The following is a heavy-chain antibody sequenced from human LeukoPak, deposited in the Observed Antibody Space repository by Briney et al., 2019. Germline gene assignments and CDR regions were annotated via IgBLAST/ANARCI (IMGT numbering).Heavy chain of an antibody. J-gene: IGHJ4*02. Sequence: SETLSLTCTVSGYSITSGYNWAWIRQPPGKVLEWIGSIYHSGSAYYNPSLKSRVTISVDTSKNQFSLKLSSVTAADTAVYYCVRYCSSTTCYTRAVDYWGQGTLVTVSS. CDR3: VRYCSSTTCYTRAVDY. CDR2: IYHSGSA. V-gene: IGHV4-38-2*02. CDR1: GYSITSGYN. D-gene: IGHD2-2*02.